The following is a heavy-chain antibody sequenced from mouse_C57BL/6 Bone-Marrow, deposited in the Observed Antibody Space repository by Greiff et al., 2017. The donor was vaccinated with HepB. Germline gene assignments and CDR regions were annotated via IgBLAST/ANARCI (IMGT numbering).Heavy chain of an antibody. Sequence: EVQGVESGEGLVKPGGSLKLSCAASGFTFSSYAMSWVRQTPEKRLEWVAYISSGGDYIYYADTVKGRFTISRDNARNTLYLQMSSLKSEDTAMYYCTRVPYGSSSSMDYWGQGTSVTVSS. CDR3: TRVPYGSSSSMDY. CDR1: GFTFSSYA. D-gene: IGHD1-1*01. CDR2: ISSGGDYI. V-gene: IGHV5-9-1*02. J-gene: IGHJ4*01.